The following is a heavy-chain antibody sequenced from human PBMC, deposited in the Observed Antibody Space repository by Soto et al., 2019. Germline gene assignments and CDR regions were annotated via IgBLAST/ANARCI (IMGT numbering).Heavy chain of an antibody. V-gene: IGHV4-30-2*01. D-gene: IGHD6-19*01. J-gene: IGHJ4*02. CDR3: ARAGGLDAVAVDY. Sequence: QLQLQESGSGLVKPSQTLSLTCAVSGGSICSGGYSWGWIRQQPGKGLEWIGYIYHSGSTYYNPSLKGRVTSSVDRSKNQFSLKLSSVTAADTDVYYCARAGGLDAVAVDYWGQGTLVTVSS. CDR2: IYHSGST. CDR1: GGSICSGGYS.